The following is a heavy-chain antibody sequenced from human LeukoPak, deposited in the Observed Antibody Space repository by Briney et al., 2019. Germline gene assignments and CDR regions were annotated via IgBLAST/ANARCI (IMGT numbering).Heavy chain of an antibody. V-gene: IGHV4-34*01. CDR3: ASGGGCSSTSCHPAYYYGMDV. CDR1: GFTFSSYS. J-gene: IGHJ6*04. CDR2: INHSGST. D-gene: IGHD2-2*01. Sequence: GSLRLSCAASGFTFSSYSMNWVRQAPGKGLEWIGEINHSGSTNYNPSLKSRVTISVDTSKNQFSLKLSSVTAADTAVYYCASGGGCSSTSCHPAYYYGMDVWGKGTTVTVSS.